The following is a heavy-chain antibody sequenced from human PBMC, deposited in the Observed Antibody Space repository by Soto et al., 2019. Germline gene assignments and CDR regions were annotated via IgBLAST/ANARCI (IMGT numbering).Heavy chain of an antibody. D-gene: IGHD2-2*01. CDR1: GGSINGYL. CDR3: ARDIGSYAYAEGY. J-gene: IGHJ4*02. V-gene: IGHV4-4*07. CDR2: VYSSGTT. Sequence: SETLSLTCAVYGGSINGYLWSWIRQPAGKGLEWIGRVYSSGTTDYNPSLNSRATMSVETSKNQFSLKLTSVTDADTAVYYCARDIGSYAYAEGYWGQGIQVTVSS.